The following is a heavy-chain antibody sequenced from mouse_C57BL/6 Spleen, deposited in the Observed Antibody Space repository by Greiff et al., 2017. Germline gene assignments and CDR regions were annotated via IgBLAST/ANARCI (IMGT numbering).Heavy chain of an antibody. J-gene: IGHJ3*01. CDR3: ATNDYGSSPAWFAY. Sequence: EVKLQESGPGMVKPSQSLSLTCTVTGYSITSGYDWHWIRHFPGNQLEWMGYISYSGSTNYNPSLKSRISITHDTSKNHFFLKLNSVTTEDTATYYCATNDYGSSPAWFAYWGQGTLVTVSA. CDR2: ISYSGST. V-gene: IGHV3-1*01. D-gene: IGHD1-1*01. CDR1: GYSITSGYD.